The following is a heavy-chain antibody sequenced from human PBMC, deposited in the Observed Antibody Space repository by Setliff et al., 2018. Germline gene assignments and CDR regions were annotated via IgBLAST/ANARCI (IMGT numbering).Heavy chain of an antibody. CDR2: IKQDGSEK. CDR3: VPGRGS. V-gene: IGHV3-7*01. J-gene: IGHJ5*02. D-gene: IGHD6-25*01. Sequence: PGGSLRLSCVASGFTFSSYWMDWVRQAPGKGLEWVANIKQDGSEKYYVDSVKGRFTISRDNAKNSLYLQMSSLRAEDTAVFYCVPGRGSWGQGALVTVSS. CDR1: GFTFSSYW.